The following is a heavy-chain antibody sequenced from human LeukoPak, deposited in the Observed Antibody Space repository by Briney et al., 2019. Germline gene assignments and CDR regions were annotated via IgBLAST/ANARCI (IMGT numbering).Heavy chain of an antibody. CDR1: GFTFSSYA. V-gene: IGHV3-64*01. Sequence: DPGGSLRLSCAASGFTFSSYAMHWVRQAPGKGLEYVSAISSNGGSTYYANSVKGRFTISRDNSKNTLYLQMNSLRAEDTAVYYCAKDASGGYYDSSGSTPWFDPWGQGTLVTVSS. J-gene: IGHJ5*02. CDR3: AKDASGGYYDSSGSTPWFDP. CDR2: ISSNGGST. D-gene: IGHD3-22*01.